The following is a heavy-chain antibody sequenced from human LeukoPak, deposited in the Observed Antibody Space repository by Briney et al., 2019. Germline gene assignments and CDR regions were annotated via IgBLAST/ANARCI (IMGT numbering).Heavy chain of an antibody. CDR2: ISGSGGRT. CDR1: GFTFNSYA. V-gene: IGHV3-23*01. D-gene: IGHD1-14*01. J-gene: IGHJ4*02. Sequence: PGGSLRLSCAAAGFTFNSYAMSWVRQAPGKGLEWVSAISGSGGRTYYADSVKGRFTISRDNSKNTLYLQMNSLRAEDTAVYYCAKELSVRNQFDYWGQGTLVTVSS. CDR3: AKELSVRNQFDY.